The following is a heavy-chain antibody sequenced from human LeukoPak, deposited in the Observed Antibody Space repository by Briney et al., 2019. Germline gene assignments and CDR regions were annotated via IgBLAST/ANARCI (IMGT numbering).Heavy chain of an antibody. J-gene: IGHJ4*02. V-gene: IGHV3-21*04. Sequence: GGSLRLSCAASGFTFSSYSMNWVRQAPGKRLEWVSSISSSSSYIYYADSVKGRFTISRDNAKNSLYLQMNRLRAEDTAVYYCAKDADITMIVVVISPHFDYWGQGTLVTVSS. D-gene: IGHD3-22*01. CDR3: AKDADITMIVVVISPHFDY. CDR1: GFTFSSYS. CDR2: ISSSSSYI.